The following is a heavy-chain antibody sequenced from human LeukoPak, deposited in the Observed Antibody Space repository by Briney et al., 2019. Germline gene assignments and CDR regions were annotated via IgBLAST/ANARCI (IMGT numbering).Heavy chain of an antibody. CDR1: GYTFTSYD. CDR2: MNPNSGNT. J-gene: IGHJ2*01. CDR3: ARDPPGYSYGPGDWYFDL. Sequence: GASVKVSCKASGYTFTSYDINWVRQATGQGPEWMGWMNPNSGNTGYAQKFQGRVTMTRNTSISTAYMELSSLRSEDTAVYYCARDPPGYSYGPGDWYFDLWGRGTLVTVSS. V-gene: IGHV1-8*01. D-gene: IGHD5-18*01.